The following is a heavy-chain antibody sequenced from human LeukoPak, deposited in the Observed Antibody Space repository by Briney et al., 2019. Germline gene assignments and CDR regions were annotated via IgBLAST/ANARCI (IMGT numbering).Heavy chain of an antibody. D-gene: IGHD6-13*01. CDR3: VKDRRYSSNWYYFDY. Sequence: GGSLRLSCSASGFTFSSYGMHWVRQAPGKGLEYVSAISSNGGSTYYADSVKGRFTISRDNSKNTLYLQMSSLRAEDTAVYYCVKDRRYSSNWYYFDYWGQGTLVIVSS. CDR2: ISSNGGST. J-gene: IGHJ4*02. V-gene: IGHV3-64D*09. CDR1: GFTFSSYG.